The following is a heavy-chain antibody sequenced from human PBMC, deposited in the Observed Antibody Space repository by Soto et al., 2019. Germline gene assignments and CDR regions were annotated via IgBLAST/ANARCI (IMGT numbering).Heavy chain of an antibody. CDR2: IYYTGNT. D-gene: IGHD6-13*01. CDR3: ARGHSSGWYGGAYDY. V-gene: IGHV4-31*03. J-gene: IGHJ4*02. Sequence: QVQLQESGPGLVQPSQTLSLTCTVSGVSINSAGFYWSWIRQQPGKGLEWIGYIYYTGNTYYNPSLQSRLTMSVATSKTQFSLNLRSVTAADTAIYYCARGHSSGWYGGAYDYWGQGTLVTVSS. CDR1: GVSINSAGFY.